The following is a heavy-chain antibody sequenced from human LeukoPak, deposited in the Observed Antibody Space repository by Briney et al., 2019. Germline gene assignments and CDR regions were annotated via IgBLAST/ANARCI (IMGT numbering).Heavy chain of an antibody. V-gene: IGHV4-30-2*01. Sequence: SETLSLTCAVSGGSISRGGYSWSWIRQPPGKGLEWIGYIYHSGSTYYNPSLKSRVTISVDRSKNQFSLKLSSVTAAGTAVYYCARAPGNHGDYGYFDYWGQGTLVTVSS. CDR3: ARAPGNHGDYGYFDY. D-gene: IGHD4-17*01. CDR2: IYHSGST. J-gene: IGHJ4*02. CDR1: GGSISRGGYS.